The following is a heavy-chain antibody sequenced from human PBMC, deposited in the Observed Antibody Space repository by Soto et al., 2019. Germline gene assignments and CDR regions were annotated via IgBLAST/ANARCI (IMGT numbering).Heavy chain of an antibody. J-gene: IGHJ5*02. Sequence: PSWSLAVSCTLAGGSISIRVDYWCWIRQPPGKGLEWIGSIYYSGSTYYNPSLKSQVTISVDTSKNQFSLKLSSVTAADTAVYSCVGGIVVVPGAQGYWFDPWGQGTLVTVSS. CDR1: GGSISIRVDY. V-gene: IGHV4-39*01. CDR3: VGGIVVVPGAQGYWFDP. D-gene: IGHD2-2*01. CDR2: IYYSGST.